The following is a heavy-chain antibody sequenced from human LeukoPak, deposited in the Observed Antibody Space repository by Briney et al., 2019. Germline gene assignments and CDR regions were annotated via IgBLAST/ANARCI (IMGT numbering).Heavy chain of an antibody. Sequence: SETLSLTCTVSGGSISSGGYYWSWIRQHPGKGLEWFGYIYYSGSTYYNPSLKSRVTISVDTSKNQFSLKLSSVTAADTAVYYCARRGYCGGDCYSLSGWFDPWGQGTLVTVSS. CDR2: IYYSGST. CDR1: GGSISSGGYY. J-gene: IGHJ5*02. V-gene: IGHV4-31*03. D-gene: IGHD2-21*02. CDR3: ARRGYCGGDCYSLSGWFDP.